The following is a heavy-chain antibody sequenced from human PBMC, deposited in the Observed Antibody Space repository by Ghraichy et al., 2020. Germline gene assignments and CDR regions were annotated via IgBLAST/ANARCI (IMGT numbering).Heavy chain of an antibody. CDR1: GGTFSSYA. J-gene: IGHJ4*02. V-gene: IGHV1-69*06. CDR3: ARGVDSGGYPGRLVDY. CDR2: IIPLFGTA. D-gene: IGHD3-22*01. Sequence: SVKVSCKASGGTFSSYAISWVRQAPGQGLEWMGGIIPLFGTANYAQKFRGRVTITADKSTSTAYMELTSLRSEDTAVYYCARGVDSGGYPGRLVDYWGQGTLVTVSS.